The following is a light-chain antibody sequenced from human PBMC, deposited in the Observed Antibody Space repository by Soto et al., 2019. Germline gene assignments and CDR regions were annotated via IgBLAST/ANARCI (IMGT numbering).Light chain of an antibody. Sequence: EIVLTQSPGTLSLSPGERATLSCRASQSVSSSYLAWYQQKPGQAPRLLIYGASSRATGISDRFSGSGSGTDVTLTIIRLEPEDLAEYYCQQYGSSPITFGQGTRLEIK. J-gene: IGKJ5*01. V-gene: IGKV3-20*01. CDR3: QQYGSSPIT. CDR1: QSVSSSY. CDR2: GAS.